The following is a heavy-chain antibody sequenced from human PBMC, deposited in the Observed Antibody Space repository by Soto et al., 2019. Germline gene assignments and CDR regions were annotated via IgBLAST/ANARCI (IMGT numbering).Heavy chain of an antibody. CDR2: IIPILGIA. D-gene: IGHD4-17*01. Sequence: QVQLVQSGAEVKKPGSSVKVSCKASGGTFSSYTISWVRQAPGQGLEWMGRIIPILGIANYAQKFQGRVTQXXXXANXGTKCQGKVTLNXVKXTXTAYMELSSLRSEDTAVYYCARGFLFGDYAGEEFDYWGQGTLVTVSS. V-gene: IGHV1-69*02. J-gene: IGHJ4*02. CDR3: ARGFLFGDYAGEEFDY. CDR1: GGTFSSYT.